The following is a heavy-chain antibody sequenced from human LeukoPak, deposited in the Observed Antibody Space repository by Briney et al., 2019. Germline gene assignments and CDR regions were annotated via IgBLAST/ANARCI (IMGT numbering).Heavy chain of an antibody. CDR3: ALGLVTDY. D-gene: IGHD3-9*01. V-gene: IGHV3-66*01. Sequence: GGSLRLSCAASGFTVSSNFMSWVRQAPGKGLEWVSVIYSGGSTYYADSVKGRFTISRDNSKNTLYLQMNSLRVEDTAVYYCALGLVTDYWGQGTLVTASS. CDR2: IYSGGST. CDR1: GFTVSSNF. J-gene: IGHJ4*02.